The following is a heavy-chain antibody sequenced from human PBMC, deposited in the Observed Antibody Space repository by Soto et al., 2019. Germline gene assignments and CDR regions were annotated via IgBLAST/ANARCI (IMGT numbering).Heavy chain of an antibody. J-gene: IGHJ4*02. Sequence: PSETLSLTCTVSGGSISGYYWSWIRQPPGKGLEFIGETHHSRGTNYNPSLRSRVTMSIDTSQNQLSLKLYSVTAADTAVYYCAATPGYWGQGTLVTVSS. CDR2: THHSRGT. D-gene: IGHD2-15*01. V-gene: IGHV4-59*03. CDR3: AATPGY. CDR1: GGSISGYY.